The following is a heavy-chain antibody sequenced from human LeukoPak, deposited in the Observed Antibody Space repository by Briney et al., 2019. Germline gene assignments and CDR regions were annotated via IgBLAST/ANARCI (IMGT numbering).Heavy chain of an antibody. CDR2: INAGNGNT. Sequence: ASVKVSCKASGYTFTSYAMHWVRQAPGQRLEWMGWINAGNGNTKYSQKFQGRVTITRDTSASTAYMELSSLRSEDTAVYYCARPADSGSPFDYWGQGTLVTVSS. J-gene: IGHJ4*02. CDR3: ARPADSGSPFDY. CDR1: GYTFTSYA. D-gene: IGHD2-15*01. V-gene: IGHV1-3*01.